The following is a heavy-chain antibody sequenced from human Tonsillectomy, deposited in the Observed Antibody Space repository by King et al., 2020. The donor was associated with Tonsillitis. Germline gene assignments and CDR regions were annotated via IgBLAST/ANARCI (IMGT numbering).Heavy chain of an antibody. J-gene: IGHJ4*02. V-gene: IGHV3-30*03. CDR2: ISYDGGNK. CDR1: GFTFSSYG. CDR3: ASNSSRWYFRGKETFDY. D-gene: IGHD6-13*01. Sequence: VQLVESGGGVVQPGGSLRLSCAASGFTFSSYGMHWVRQAPGKGLEWVAVISYDGGNKYYADSVKGRFTISRDNSKNTLYLQMNSLRAEDTAVYYCASNSSRWYFRGKETFDYWGQRTLVTVSS.